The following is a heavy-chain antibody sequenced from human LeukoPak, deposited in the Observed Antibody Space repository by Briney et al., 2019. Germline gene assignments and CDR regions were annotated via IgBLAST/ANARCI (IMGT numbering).Heavy chain of an antibody. CDR2: INSDGSST. J-gene: IGHJ4*02. Sequence: GGSLRLSCAASRFTFSSYWMHWVRHAPGKGLVWVSRINSDGSSTSYADSVKGRFTISRDNTKNTLYLQMNSLRAEDTAMYYCATSRTFDYWRQGTLVTVSS. D-gene: IGHD1-1*01. V-gene: IGHV3-74*01. CDR1: RFTFSSYW. CDR3: ATSRTFDY.